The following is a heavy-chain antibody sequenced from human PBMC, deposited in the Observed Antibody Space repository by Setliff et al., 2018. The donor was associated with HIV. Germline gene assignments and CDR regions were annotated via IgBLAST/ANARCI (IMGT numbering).Heavy chain of an antibody. CDR1: GGSISSYY. V-gene: IGHV4-59*12. CDR3: ARSKTFYDFWGGYYTHGAFKI. CDR2: IYYSGIT. J-gene: IGHJ3*02. D-gene: IGHD3-3*01. Sequence: PSETLSLTCTVSGGSISSYYWSWIRQPPGKGLQWIGYIYYSGITHDNPSLKSRVTTSVDTSKNQFSLNLTSVTAADTAVYYCARSKTFYDFWGGYYTHGAFKIWGLGTMVTVSS.